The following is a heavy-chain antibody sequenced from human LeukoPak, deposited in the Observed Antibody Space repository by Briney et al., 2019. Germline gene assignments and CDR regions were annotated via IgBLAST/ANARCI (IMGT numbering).Heavy chain of an antibody. CDR3: ASSGVVTASDAFDI. CDR2: INSDGSNT. J-gene: IGHJ3*02. V-gene: IGHV3-74*01. Sequence: GGSLRLSCAASGFTFSSYEMNWVRQAPGKGLVWVSGINSDGSNTRYADSVKGRFTISRDNAKNTLYLQMNSLRVEDTAVYYCASSGVVTASDAFDIWGQGTMVTVSS. CDR1: GFTFSSYE. D-gene: IGHD2-21*02.